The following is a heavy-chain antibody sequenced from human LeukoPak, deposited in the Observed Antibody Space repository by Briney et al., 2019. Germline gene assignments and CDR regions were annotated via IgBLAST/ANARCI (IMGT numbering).Heavy chain of an antibody. CDR1: GGSISSYY. Sequence: SETLSLTCTVSGGSISSYYWSWIRQPPGKGLEWIGYIYYSGRTNYNPSLKSRVTISVDTSKNQFSLKLSCVTAADTAVYYCARHYGDYFDYWGQGTLVTVSP. V-gene: IGHV4-59*01. D-gene: IGHD4-17*01. CDR3: ARHYGDYFDY. CDR2: IYYSGRT. J-gene: IGHJ4*02.